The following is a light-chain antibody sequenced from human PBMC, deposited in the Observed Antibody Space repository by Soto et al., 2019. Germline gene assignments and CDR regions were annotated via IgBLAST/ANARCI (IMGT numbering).Light chain of an antibody. J-gene: IGKJ1*01. Sequence: ERVVTQSPGTLSVSTGERATLSCKTSQSRGSNFLAWYQHKPGQAPRLLIYASSNRATGIPDRFSGSASGTDFTLTISSLQPEDFATYYCLQDYNYPRTFGQGTKVAIK. CDR3: LQDYNYPRT. V-gene: IGKV3D-7*01. CDR2: ASS. CDR1: QSRGSNF.